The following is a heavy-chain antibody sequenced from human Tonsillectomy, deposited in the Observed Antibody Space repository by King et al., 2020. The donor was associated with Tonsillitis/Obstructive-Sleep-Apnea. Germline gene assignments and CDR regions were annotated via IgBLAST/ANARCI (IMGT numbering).Heavy chain of an antibody. D-gene: IGHD3-10*01. J-gene: IGHJ6*03. CDR3: ARVSYYYGSGSYFSGPDYYYMDV. V-gene: IGHV4-31*01. Sequence: PLQESGPGLVKPSQTLSLTCTVSGGSISSGGYYWSWIRQHPGQGLEWIGYIYYSGSTYYNPSLKSLVTISVDTSKNQFSLKLSSVTAADTAVYYCARVSYYYGSGSYFSGPDYYYMDVWGKGTTVTVSS. CDR2: IYYSGST. CDR1: GGSISSGGYY.